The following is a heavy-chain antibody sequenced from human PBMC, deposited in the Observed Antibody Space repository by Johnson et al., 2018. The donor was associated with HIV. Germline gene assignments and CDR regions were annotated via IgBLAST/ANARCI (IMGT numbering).Heavy chain of an antibody. CDR3: ARDLLYGETAFDI. D-gene: IGHD4-17*01. Sequence: QMLLVESVGGVVQPGRSLRLSCAASGFTFSTYAMHWVRQAPGKGLEWVAVISYDGSNKYYGDSVKGRFTISRDNSKNTLYLQVNSLRGEDTAVYYCARDLLYGETAFDIWGQGTMVTVSS. J-gene: IGHJ3*02. CDR2: ISYDGSNK. V-gene: IGHV3-30-3*01. CDR1: GFTFSTYA.